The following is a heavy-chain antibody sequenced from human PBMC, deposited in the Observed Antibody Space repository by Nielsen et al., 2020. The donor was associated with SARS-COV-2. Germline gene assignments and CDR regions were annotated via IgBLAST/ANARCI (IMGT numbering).Heavy chain of an antibody. V-gene: IGHV4-34*01. CDR1: GGSFSGYH. Sequence: SETLSLTCSVYGGSFSGYHWSWIRQSPGKGLEWIGEINHSGSTNYNPSLKSRVTISIDTSKKQFSLNLSSVTAADMAVYYCARRAEGLELWRRYFYYMDVWGKGTTGTVSS. CDR3: ARRAEGLELWRRYFYYMDV. J-gene: IGHJ6*03. CDR2: INHSGST. D-gene: IGHD5-18*01.